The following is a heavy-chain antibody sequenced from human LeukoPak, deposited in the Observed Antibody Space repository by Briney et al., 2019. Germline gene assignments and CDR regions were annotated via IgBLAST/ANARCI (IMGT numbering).Heavy chain of an antibody. Sequence: ASVKVSCKASGYTFTGYYMHWVRQAPGQGLEWMGWINPNSGGTNYAQKFQGRVTMTRDTSISTAYMELSRLRSDDTAVYYCALPDSSSWYYFDYWGQGTLVTVSS. CDR2: INPNSGGT. CDR3: ALPDSSSWYYFDY. J-gene: IGHJ4*02. CDR1: GYTFTGYY. D-gene: IGHD6-13*01. V-gene: IGHV1-2*02.